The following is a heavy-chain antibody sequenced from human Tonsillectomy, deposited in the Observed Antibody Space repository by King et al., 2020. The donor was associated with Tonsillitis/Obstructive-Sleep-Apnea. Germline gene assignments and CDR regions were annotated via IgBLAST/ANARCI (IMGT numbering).Heavy chain of an antibody. CDR3: ATSAYGYNSGWPPNFDN. Sequence: QLVQSGAEVKKPGASVKVSCKASGYTFIAYYMHWVRQSPGQGLEWMGIINPSGGSTTYAQKFQGRVTMARDTSTSTFYMDLTSVRSEETAVYYCATSAYGYNSGWPPNFDNWGQGTLVTVSS. V-gene: IGHV1-46*01. CDR1: GYTFIAYY. J-gene: IGHJ4*02. D-gene: IGHD6-19*01. CDR2: INPSGGST.